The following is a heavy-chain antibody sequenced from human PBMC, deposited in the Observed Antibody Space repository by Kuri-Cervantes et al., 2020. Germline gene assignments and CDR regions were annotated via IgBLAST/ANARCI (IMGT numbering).Heavy chain of an antibody. CDR1: GFTFSDHY. V-gene: IGHV3-74*01. CDR2: INSDGSRT. Sequence: GGSLRLSCAASGFTFSDHYMDWVRQAPGKGLVWVSRINSDGSRTNYADSVKGRFTISRDNAKNTLYLQMNSLRAEDTAVYYCASQRGTVNTWGTFDYWGQGTLVTVSS. CDR3: ASQRGTVNTWGTFDY. J-gene: IGHJ4*02. D-gene: IGHD4-17*01.